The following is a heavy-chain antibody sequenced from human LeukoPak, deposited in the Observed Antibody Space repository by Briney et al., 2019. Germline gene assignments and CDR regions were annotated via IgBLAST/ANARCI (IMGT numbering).Heavy chain of an antibody. J-gene: IGHJ6*02. V-gene: IGHV1-18*01. CDR1: GYTFTSYG. CDR3: ARDSVSSGYYARGDYGMDV. Sequence: GASVKVSCKASGYTFTSYGISWVRQAPGQGLEWMGWISAYSGNTNYAQELQGRVTMTTDTSTTTAYMELRSLRSDDTAVYYCARDSVSSGYYARGDYGMDVWGQGTTVTVSS. D-gene: IGHD3-22*01. CDR2: ISAYSGNT.